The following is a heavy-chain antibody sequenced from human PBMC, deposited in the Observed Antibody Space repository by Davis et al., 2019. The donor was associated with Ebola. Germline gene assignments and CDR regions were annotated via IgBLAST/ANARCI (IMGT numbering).Heavy chain of an antibody. CDR2: INTDGGST. CDR1: GFTFSTHW. Sequence: PAGSLRLSCAASGFTFSTHWMHWVRPTPGKGLVWVPRINTDGGSTSYADSVRGRFTVSRDNAKKTLFLQMNSLRAEDTAVYYCARLIRFPGIGTDVWGQGTTVTVSS. CDR3: ARLIRFPGIGTDV. D-gene: IGHD1-14*01. J-gene: IGHJ6*02. V-gene: IGHV3-74*01.